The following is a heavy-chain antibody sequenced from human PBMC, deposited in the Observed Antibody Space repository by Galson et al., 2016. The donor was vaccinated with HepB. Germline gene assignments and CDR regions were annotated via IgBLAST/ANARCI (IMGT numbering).Heavy chain of an antibody. V-gene: IGHV3-33*01. D-gene: IGHD2-2*01. Sequence: SLRLSCAASGFPFSDYGMHWVRQAPGKGLEWVAVVFYDDSRKYYADFVKGRFSISRDNSKSSLYLDMSSLRAEDTAVYYCVRDISSSHFDLWGRGTLVTVTS. J-gene: IGHJ2*01. CDR3: VRDISSSHFDL. CDR1: GFPFSDYG. CDR2: VFYDDSRK.